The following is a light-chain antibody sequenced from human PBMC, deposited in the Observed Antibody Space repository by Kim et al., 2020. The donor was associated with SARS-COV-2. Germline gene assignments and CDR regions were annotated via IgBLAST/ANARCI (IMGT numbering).Light chain of an antibody. CDR3: GSWDSGLKVRV. CDR2: DNN. CDR1: SSNIGNNY. Sequence: GQKVTISCSGTSSNIGNNYVSWYQPFPGTAPKLLIYDNNKRPSGIPDRFSGSKSGTSATLDITGLQTGDEADYYCGSWDSGLKVRVFGGGTQLTVL. V-gene: IGLV1-51*01. J-gene: IGLJ3*02.